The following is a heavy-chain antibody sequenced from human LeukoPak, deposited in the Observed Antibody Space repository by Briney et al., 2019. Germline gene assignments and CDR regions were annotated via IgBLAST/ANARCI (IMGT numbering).Heavy chain of an antibody. D-gene: IGHD3-10*01. Sequence: GESLKISCKGSGYSFTSYWIGWVRQMPGKGLEWMGIIYPGDSDTRYSPSFQGQVTISADKSISTAYLQWSSLKASDTAMYYCARHSAYYGSGSYYYYYYMDVRGKGTTVTVSS. J-gene: IGHJ6*03. CDR2: IYPGDSDT. CDR1: GYSFTSYW. V-gene: IGHV5-51*01. CDR3: ARHSAYYGSGSYYYYYYMDV.